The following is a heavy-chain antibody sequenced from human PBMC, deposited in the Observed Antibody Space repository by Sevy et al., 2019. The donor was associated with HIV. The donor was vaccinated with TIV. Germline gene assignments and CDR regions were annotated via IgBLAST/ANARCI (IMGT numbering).Heavy chain of an antibody. V-gene: IGHV3-7*01. Sequence: GGSLRLSCAVSGFTLTNEFFSWVRQAPGKGLEWVANIKQDGSEKYYVDSVKGRFTISRDNARNSLYLRMNSLRVEDTAMYYCASDYFWGQGSLVTVSS. J-gene: IGHJ4*02. CDR1: GFTLTNEF. CDR3: ASDYF. CDR2: IKQDGSEK. D-gene: IGHD3-10*01.